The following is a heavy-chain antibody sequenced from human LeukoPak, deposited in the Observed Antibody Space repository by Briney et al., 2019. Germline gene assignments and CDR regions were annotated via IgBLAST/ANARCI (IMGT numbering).Heavy chain of an antibody. J-gene: IGHJ5*02. V-gene: IGHV4-4*07. CDR3: ARDGWGSFPNWFDP. D-gene: IGHD1-26*01. CDR2: IYTSGST. CDR1: GGSISSYD. Sequence: AETLSLTCTASGGSISSYDWSWIRQAAGKGLEWIGRIYTSGSTNYNASLKNRVTMSVDTSNNQFSLTLSSVTAADTAVYYCARDGWGSFPNWFDPWGQGTLVTVSS.